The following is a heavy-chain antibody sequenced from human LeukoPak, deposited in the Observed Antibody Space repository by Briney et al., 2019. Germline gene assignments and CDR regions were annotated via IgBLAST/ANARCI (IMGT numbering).Heavy chain of an antibody. J-gene: IGHJ4*02. CDR1: GGSISSYY. Sequence: PSETLSLTCTVSGGSISSYYWSWVRQPPGKGLEWIGYIYYSGSTNYNPSLKSRVTISVDTSKNQFSLKLSSVTAADTAVYYCARVGGIAARYDPKRRKYYFDSWGRGTLVTVSS. V-gene: IGHV4-59*12. D-gene: IGHD6-6*01. CDR2: IYYSGST. CDR3: ARVGGIAARYDPKRRKYYFDS.